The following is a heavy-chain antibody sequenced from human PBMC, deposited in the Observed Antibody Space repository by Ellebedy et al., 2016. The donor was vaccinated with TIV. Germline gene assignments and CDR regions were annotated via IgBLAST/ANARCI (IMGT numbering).Heavy chain of an antibody. Sequence: SETLSLTCAISGDSVSSSSAAWNWIRQSPSRGLEWLGRTFYRSKWYNDYAVSVKSRITINPDTSKNQFSLQLNSVTSEDTAVYYCARVRSSGWSYFDYWGQGTLVTVSS. CDR1: GDSVSSSSAA. V-gene: IGHV6-1*01. D-gene: IGHD6-19*01. J-gene: IGHJ4*02. CDR2: TFYRSKWYN. CDR3: ARVRSSGWSYFDY.